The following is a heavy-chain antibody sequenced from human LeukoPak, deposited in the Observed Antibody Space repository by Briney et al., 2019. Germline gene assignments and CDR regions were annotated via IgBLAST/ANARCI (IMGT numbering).Heavy chain of an antibody. CDR3: ARGGGYLHDS. CDR2: IKQDGSEK. Sequence: GGSLRLSCAASGFTFSSYWMSWVRQAPGKGLEWVANIKQDGSEKHYLDSVKDRFTISRDYAKKSFYLQMDNLRAEDTALYYCARGGGYLHDSWGQGTLVTVSS. CDR1: GFTFSSYW. V-gene: IGHV3-7*01. D-gene: IGHD2-15*01. J-gene: IGHJ4*02.